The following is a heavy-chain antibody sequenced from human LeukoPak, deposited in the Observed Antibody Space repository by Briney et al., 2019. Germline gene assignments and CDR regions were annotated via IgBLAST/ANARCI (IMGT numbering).Heavy chain of an antibody. CDR2: INSDGSTT. J-gene: IGHJ6*02. V-gene: IGHV3-74*01. D-gene: IGHD3-16*01. CDR1: GXSFSSSW. CDR3: ARDFGPYGMDV. Sequence: PGGSLRLSCAASGXSFSSSWMHWVRQAPGTGRVWVSGINSDGSTTNYAVSVKGRFTISRDNAMTTLYLQMNSLRAEDTAVYYCARDFGPYGMDVWGQGTTVTVSS.